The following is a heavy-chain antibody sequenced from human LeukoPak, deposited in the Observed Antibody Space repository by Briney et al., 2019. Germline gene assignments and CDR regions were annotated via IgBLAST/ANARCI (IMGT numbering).Heavy chain of an antibody. CDR2: ISSSATTI. V-gene: IGHV3-48*03. Sequence: GGSLRLSCAASGFTFSSFETNWVRQAPGKGLEWISYISSSATTIYYADSVKGRFTISRDNAKNSLYLQMNSLRAEDTAIYYCATKRAVRGDYWGQGTLVTVSS. D-gene: IGHD3-10*01. J-gene: IGHJ4*02. CDR1: GFTFSSFE. CDR3: ATKRAVRGDY.